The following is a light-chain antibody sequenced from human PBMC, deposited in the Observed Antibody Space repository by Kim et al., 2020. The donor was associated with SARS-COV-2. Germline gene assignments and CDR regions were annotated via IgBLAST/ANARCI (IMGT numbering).Light chain of an antibody. CDR2: DAY. Sequence: PGERATLSCRASQTVSSRSVNWYQQKPGEAPRLIIYDAYRRATGVPYRFRGSGSGTDFTLTISRLEPEDFAVYHCQQYGSLPLTFGQGTKVDIK. V-gene: IGKV3-20*01. CDR1: QTVSSRS. J-gene: IGKJ1*01. CDR3: QQYGSLPLT.